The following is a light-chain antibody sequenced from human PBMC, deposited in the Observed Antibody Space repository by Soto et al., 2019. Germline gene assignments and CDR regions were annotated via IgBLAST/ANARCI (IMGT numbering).Light chain of an antibody. V-gene: IGLV2-14*01. CDR2: EVR. CDR1: RSDVGGYNY. Sequence: QSALTQPASVSGSPGQSITISCTGTRSDVGGYNYVSWYQQHPGKAPKLIIYEVRNRPSGVSNRFFGSKSGNTASLTISGLQAEDEADYYCSSYTSSSTVIFGGGTKLTVL. CDR3: SSYTSSSTVI. J-gene: IGLJ2*01.